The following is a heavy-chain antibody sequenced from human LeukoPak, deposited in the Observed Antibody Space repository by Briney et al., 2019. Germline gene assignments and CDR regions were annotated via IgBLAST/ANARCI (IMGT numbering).Heavy chain of an antibody. Sequence: ASVKVSCKASGYTFTPYFIHWVRQAPGQGLEWIAIINPTGGSTTYAQKFQGRVTVTRDMSTTTVYMELSSLTSEDTAVYYCARDRVIVGGTATYNFDHWGQGTLVTVYS. CDR2: INPTGGST. D-gene: IGHD1-14*01. CDR3: ARDRVIVGGTATYNFDH. V-gene: IGHV1-46*01. CDR1: GYTFTPYF. J-gene: IGHJ4*02.